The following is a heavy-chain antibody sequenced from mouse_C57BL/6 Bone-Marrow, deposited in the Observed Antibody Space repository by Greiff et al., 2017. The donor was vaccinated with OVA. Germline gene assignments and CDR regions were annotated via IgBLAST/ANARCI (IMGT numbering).Heavy chain of an antibody. CDR2: INPGSGGT. J-gene: IGHJ4*01. CDR1: GYAFTNYL. V-gene: IGHV1-54*01. Sequence: LQESGAELVRPGTSVKVSCKASGYAFTNYLIEWVKQRPGQGLEWIGAINPGSGGTNYNEKFKGKATLTADKSSSTAYMQLSSLASDASAVYFCARGAMDYWGQGTSVTVSS. CDR3: ARGAMDY.